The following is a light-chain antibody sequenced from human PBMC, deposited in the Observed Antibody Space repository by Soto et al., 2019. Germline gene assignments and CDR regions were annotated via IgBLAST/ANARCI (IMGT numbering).Light chain of an antibody. J-gene: IGLJ2*01. V-gene: IGLV2-14*01. CDR3: SSFSSDSTPLV. CDR1: SSDIGDSNF. Sequence: QSALAQPASVSGSPGQSITISCTGTSSDIGDSNFVSWYQHHPGKAPKLLIYDVSDRPSRISSRFSGSKSANTASLTISGLQAEDEADYYCSSFSSDSTPLVFGGGTKLTVL. CDR2: DVS.